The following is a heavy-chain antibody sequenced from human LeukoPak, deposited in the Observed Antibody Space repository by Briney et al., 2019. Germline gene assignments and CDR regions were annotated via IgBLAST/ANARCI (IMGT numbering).Heavy chain of an antibody. CDR1: GYTFTSYY. CDR2: INPSGGST. J-gene: IGHJ3*02. Sequence: ASVKVSCKASGYTFTSYYMHWVRQAPGQGLEWMGIINPSGGSTSYAQKFQGRVTMARDTSTSTVYMELSSLRSEDTAVYYCARQNPHWRDFDIWGQGTMVTVSS. D-gene: IGHD1-1*01. V-gene: IGHV1-46*01. CDR3: ARQNPHWRDFDI.